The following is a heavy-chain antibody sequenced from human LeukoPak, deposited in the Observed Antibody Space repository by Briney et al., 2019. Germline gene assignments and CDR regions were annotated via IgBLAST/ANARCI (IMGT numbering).Heavy chain of an antibody. Sequence: SVNVSCKASGGTFSSYAISWVRQAPGQGLEWMGRIIPILGIANYAQKFQGRVTITADKSTSTAYMELSSLRSEDTAVYYCARGGHYYDSSRMVDYWGQGTLVTVSS. V-gene: IGHV1-69*10. D-gene: IGHD3-22*01. CDR1: GGTFSSYA. CDR3: ARGGHYYDSSRMVDY. J-gene: IGHJ4*02. CDR2: IIPILGIA.